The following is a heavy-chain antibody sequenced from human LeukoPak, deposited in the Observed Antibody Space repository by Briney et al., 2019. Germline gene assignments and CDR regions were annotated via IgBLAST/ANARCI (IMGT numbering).Heavy chain of an antibody. V-gene: IGHV3-21*01. CDR2: ISPSSTYT. CDR1: GFSFSLYG. Sequence: GGSLRLSCAASGFSFSLYGMNWVRQAPGKGREWVASISPSSTYTFYGDAVKGRFTISRDDTTNSVHLQMNSLGPEDTAVYYCARVAYTYVFDFWGQGTLLTVSS. CDR3: ARVAYTYVFDF. D-gene: IGHD3-16*01. J-gene: IGHJ4*02.